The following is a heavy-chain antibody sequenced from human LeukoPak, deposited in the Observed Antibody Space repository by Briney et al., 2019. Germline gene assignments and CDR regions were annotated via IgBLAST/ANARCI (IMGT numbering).Heavy chain of an antibody. Sequence: GGSLRLSCAVSEFTVSSNYMSWVRQAPGKGLEWVSVIYSGGTTYYADSVKGRFTISRDNSKNTLYLQMSSLRAEDTAVYYCVKHFDYWGQGTLVTVSS. V-gene: IGHV3-66*04. CDR3: VKHFDY. CDR2: IYSGGTT. CDR1: EFTVSSNY. J-gene: IGHJ4*02.